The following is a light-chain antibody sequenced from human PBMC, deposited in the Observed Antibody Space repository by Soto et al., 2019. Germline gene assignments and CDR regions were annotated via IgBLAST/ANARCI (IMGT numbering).Light chain of an antibody. V-gene: IGLV2-18*02. Sequence: QSALTQPPSVSGSPVQSVAISCTGTSSDVGSYNRVSWYQQPPGTAPKLLIYEVSDRPSGVPDRFSGSKSGNTASLTISGLQAEDEADYYCSSYTSSSTYVSGTGTKVTVL. CDR3: SSYTSSSTYV. CDR1: SSDVGSYNR. J-gene: IGLJ1*01. CDR2: EVS.